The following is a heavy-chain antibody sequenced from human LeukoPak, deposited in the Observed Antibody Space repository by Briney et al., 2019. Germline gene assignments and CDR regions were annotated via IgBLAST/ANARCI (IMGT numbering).Heavy chain of an antibody. J-gene: IGHJ4*02. CDR3: ARALDIVATIGIFFDY. CDR2: IYYSGST. V-gene: IGHV4-30-4*01. CDR1: GGSISSGDYY. Sequence: KPSQTLSLTCTVSGGSISSGDYYWSCIRLPPGKGLECIGYIYYSGSTYYNPSLKSRVTISVDTSKNQFSLKLSSVTAADTAVYYCARALDIVATIGIFFDYWGQGTLVTVSS. D-gene: IGHD5-12*01.